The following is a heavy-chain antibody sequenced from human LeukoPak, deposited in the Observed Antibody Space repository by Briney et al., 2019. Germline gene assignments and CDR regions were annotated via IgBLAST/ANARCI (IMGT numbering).Heavy chain of an antibody. Sequence: GASVKVSCKPSGYTFTGYYMHWVREAPGQGLEWRVCINPNSGGTNYTQTFQGRVTMTRDTSISTAYMELSRMRSDDTAVYYCAVFGSSSYPFYYWGQGTVVAVSS. V-gene: IGHV1-2*02. J-gene: IGHJ4*02. CDR2: INPNSGGT. D-gene: IGHD3-10*01. CDR1: GYTFTGYY. CDR3: AVFGSSSYPFYY.